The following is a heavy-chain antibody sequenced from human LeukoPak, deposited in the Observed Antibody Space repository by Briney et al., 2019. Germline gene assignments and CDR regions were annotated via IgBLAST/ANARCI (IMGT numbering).Heavy chain of an antibody. CDR2: INTNTGNP. D-gene: IGHD6-19*01. CDR1: GYTFSNYA. Sequence: GASVKVSCKASGYTFSNYAVNWVRQAPGQGLEWMGWINTNTGNPMYAQGFTGRCVFSSDTSASTAYLQISSLKADDTAVYFCARGAAVAGGGFDYWGQGTLVSVCS. V-gene: IGHV7-4-1*02. J-gene: IGHJ4*02. CDR3: ARGAAVAGGGFDY.